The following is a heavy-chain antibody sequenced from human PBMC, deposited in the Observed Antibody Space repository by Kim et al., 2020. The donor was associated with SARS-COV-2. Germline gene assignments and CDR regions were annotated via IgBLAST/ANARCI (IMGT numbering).Heavy chain of an antibody. CDR2: IDPSDSYT. D-gene: IGHD3-22*01. CDR1: GYSFTSYW. J-gene: IGHJ4*02. CDR3: ARIQYAYYDSSGYAFDY. V-gene: IGHV5-10-1*01. Sequence: GESLKISCKGSGYSFTSYWISWVRQMPGKGLEWMVRIDPSDSYTNYSPSFQGHVTISADKSISTAYLQWSSLKASDTAMYYCARIQYAYYDSSGYAFDYWGQGTLVTVSS.